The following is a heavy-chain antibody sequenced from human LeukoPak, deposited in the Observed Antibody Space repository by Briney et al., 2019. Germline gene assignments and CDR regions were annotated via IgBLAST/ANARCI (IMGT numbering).Heavy chain of an antibody. CDR3: GSGGAVTGNHKIYCFDY. Sequence: VASVRVSCKASGYTFTGYYLHWVRQAPGQGLEWMGWINPNNGGTHYPQKFQGRVTMTRDTSISTAYMELSRLRSDDTAVYYCGSGGAVTGNHKIYCFDYWGQGTLVTVSS. V-gene: IGHV1-2*02. J-gene: IGHJ4*02. CDR2: INPNNGGT. D-gene: IGHD6-19*01. CDR1: GYTFTGYY.